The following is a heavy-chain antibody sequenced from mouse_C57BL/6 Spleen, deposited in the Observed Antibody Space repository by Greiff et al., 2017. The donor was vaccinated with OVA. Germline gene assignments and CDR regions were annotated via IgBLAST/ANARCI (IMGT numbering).Heavy chain of an antibody. CDR3: ARCPILYGNRGGYAMDY. D-gene: IGHD2-1*01. V-gene: IGHV1-75*01. CDR1: GYTFTDYY. Sequence: QVQLQQSGPELVKPGASVKISCKASGYTFTDYYINWVKQRPGQGLEWIGWIFPGSGSTYYNEKFKGKATLTVDKSSSTAYMLLSSLTSEDSAVYFCARCPILYGNRGGYAMDYWGQGTSVTVSS. J-gene: IGHJ4*01. CDR2: IFPGSGST.